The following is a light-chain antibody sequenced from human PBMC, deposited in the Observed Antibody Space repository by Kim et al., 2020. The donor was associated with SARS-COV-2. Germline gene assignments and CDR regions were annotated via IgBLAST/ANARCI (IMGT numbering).Light chain of an antibody. Sequence: LPPGERATLSCRASQSVSSSLAWYQQKPGQAPRLLIYVASNRATGIPDRFSGSGSGTDFTLTISRLEPEDFAMYYCQQYGSSLWTFGQGTKVDIK. V-gene: IGKV3-20*01. CDR3: QQYGSSLWT. J-gene: IGKJ1*01. CDR2: VAS. CDR1: QSVSSS.